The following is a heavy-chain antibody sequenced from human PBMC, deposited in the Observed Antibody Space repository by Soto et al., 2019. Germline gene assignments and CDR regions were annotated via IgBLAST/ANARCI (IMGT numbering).Heavy chain of an antibody. Sequence: SETLSLTCTVSGGSISSSSYYWGWIRQPPGKGLEWIGSIYYSGSTYYNPSLKSRVTISVDTSKNQFSLKLSSVTAADTAVYYCARGAVADHAAFDIWGQGTMVTVS. CDR1: GGSISSSSYY. CDR3: ARGAVADHAAFDI. CDR2: IYYSGST. V-gene: IGHV4-39*01. J-gene: IGHJ3*02. D-gene: IGHD6-19*01.